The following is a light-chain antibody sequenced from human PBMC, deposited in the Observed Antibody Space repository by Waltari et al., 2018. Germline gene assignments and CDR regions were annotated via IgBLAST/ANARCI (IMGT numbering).Light chain of an antibody. J-gene: IGLJ2*01. Sequence: QSVLTQPPSASGTPGQRVTIPRSGPGSNIGSNSVNWYQQIPGTAPKVLIYSNNQRPSGVPGRFSGSKSGTSASLAISGLQSEDEADYYCATWDDSLNGLVFGGGTRLTVL. CDR2: SNN. CDR1: GSNIGSNS. V-gene: IGLV1-44*01. CDR3: ATWDDSLNGLV.